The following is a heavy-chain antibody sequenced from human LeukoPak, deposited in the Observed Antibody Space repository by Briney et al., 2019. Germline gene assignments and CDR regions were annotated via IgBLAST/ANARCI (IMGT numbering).Heavy chain of an antibody. V-gene: IGHV3-48*03. CDR3: ARDRGGFGELFGY. Sequence: GGSLRLSCAASGFTFSSYEMNWVRQAPGKGLEWVSYISSSGSTIYYADSVKGRFTISRDNAKNSLCLQMNSLRAEDTAVYYCARDRGGFGELFGYWGQGTLVTVSS. D-gene: IGHD3-10*01. CDR1: GFTFSSYE. J-gene: IGHJ4*02. CDR2: ISSSGSTI.